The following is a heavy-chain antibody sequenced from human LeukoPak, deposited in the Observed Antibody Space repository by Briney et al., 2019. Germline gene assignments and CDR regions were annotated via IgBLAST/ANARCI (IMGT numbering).Heavy chain of an antibody. CDR1: GFTFSSYS. J-gene: IGHJ4*02. Sequence: PGGSLRLSCAASGFTFSSYSMNWVRQAPGKGLEWVSYISSSSSTIYYADSVKGRFTISRDNAKNSLYLQMNSLRAEDTAVYYCARQTAMVTVDYWGQGTLVTVSS. CDR2: ISSSSSTI. D-gene: IGHD5-18*01. CDR3: ARQTAMVTVDY. V-gene: IGHV3-48*04.